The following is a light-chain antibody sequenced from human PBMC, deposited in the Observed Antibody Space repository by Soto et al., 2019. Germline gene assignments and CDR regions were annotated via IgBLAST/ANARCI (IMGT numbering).Light chain of an antibody. CDR2: GAS. V-gene: IGKV3-15*01. CDR3: QHYNKWPPWT. Sequence: IVLTQSPGTLSLSPGERATLSCRASQSVSTNVAWYQQKPGQAPRLLIYGASIRATTTPAKFSGSGSGTEFTLTISSLQSEDFAVYYCQHYNKWPPWTFGQGTKVDIK. CDR1: QSVSTN. J-gene: IGKJ1*01.